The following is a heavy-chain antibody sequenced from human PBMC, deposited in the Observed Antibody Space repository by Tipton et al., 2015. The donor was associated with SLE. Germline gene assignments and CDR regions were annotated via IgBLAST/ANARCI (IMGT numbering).Heavy chain of an antibody. J-gene: IGHJ4*02. CDR2: IYYSGST. V-gene: IGHV4-31*03. D-gene: IGHD5-12*01. CDR3: VRDRGYAHFDY. Sequence: TLSLTCTVSDGSIRSTNYYWSWIRQYPGKGLEWIGYIYYSGSTYYNPSLKSRVTISIDTSKNQFSLKLSSVTAADTAVYNCVRDRGYAHFDYWGQGTLVTVSS. CDR1: DGSIRSTNYY.